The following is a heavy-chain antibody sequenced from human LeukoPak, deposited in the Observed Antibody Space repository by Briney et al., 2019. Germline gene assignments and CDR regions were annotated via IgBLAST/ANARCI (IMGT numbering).Heavy chain of an antibody. V-gene: IGHV4-31*03. D-gene: IGHD4-17*01. CDR2: IYYSGST. J-gene: IGHJ4*02. Sequence: PSETLSLTCTVSGGSISSGGYYWSWIRQHPGKGLEWIGYIYYSGSTYYNPSLKSRVTISVDTSKNQFSLKLSSVTAADTAVYYCARDRAVTPGRVDYWGQGTLVTVSS. CDR1: GGSISSGGYY. CDR3: ARDRAVTPGRVDY.